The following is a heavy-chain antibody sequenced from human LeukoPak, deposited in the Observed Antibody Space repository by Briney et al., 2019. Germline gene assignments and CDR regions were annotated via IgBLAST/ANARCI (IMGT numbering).Heavy chain of an antibody. Sequence: GASVKVSCKASGGTFSSYAISWVRQAPGQGLEWMGGIIPMFDTANYAQKFQGRVTITADKSTSTAYVELSSLRSEDTAVYYCASVSAYCSSTSCYGTYYFDYWGQGTLVTVSS. J-gene: IGHJ4*02. D-gene: IGHD2-2*01. CDR1: GGTFSSYA. CDR2: IIPMFDTA. CDR3: ASVSAYCSSTSCYGTYYFDY. V-gene: IGHV1-69*06.